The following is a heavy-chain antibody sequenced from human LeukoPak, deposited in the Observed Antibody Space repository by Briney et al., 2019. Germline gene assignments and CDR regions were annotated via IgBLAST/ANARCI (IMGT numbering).Heavy chain of an antibody. J-gene: IGHJ3*02. CDR2: ISAYNGNT. Sequence: ASVKVSCTASGYTFTSYGISWVRQPPGQGHEWMGWISAYNGNTSYAQKLQCRVTMTTDTSTRTAYMELRSLRSDDTAVYYCARVVVVVVAANAFDIWGQGTMVTVSS. CDR1: GYTFTSYG. D-gene: IGHD2-15*01. V-gene: IGHV1-18*01. CDR3: ARVVVVVVAANAFDI.